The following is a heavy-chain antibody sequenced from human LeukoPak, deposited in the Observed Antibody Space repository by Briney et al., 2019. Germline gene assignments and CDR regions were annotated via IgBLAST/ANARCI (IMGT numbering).Heavy chain of an antibody. CDR1: GFTLSSYE. J-gene: IGHJ6*03. Sequence: PGGSLRLSCTVSGFTLSSYEMSWIRQAPGKGLEWVSSIDYDGGSGHYADSVKGRFTISRDNSKNMLSLQMNSLRAEDTAVYYCAKGMGYASGSSYSYYYYMDVWGKGTTVTISS. D-gene: IGHD3-10*01. V-gene: IGHV3-23*01. CDR2: IDYDGGSG. CDR3: AKGMGYASGSSYSYYYYMDV.